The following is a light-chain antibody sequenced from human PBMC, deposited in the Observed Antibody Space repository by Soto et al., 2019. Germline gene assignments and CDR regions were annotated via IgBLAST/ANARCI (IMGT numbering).Light chain of an antibody. CDR2: GVN. V-gene: IGLV2-8*01. J-gene: IGLJ1*01. CDR3: SSYAGSNILYV. Sequence: QAVVTQPPSASGSPGQSVTISCTGTSSDVGGYNYVSWYQQHPGKAPQLVIYGVNKRASGVPDRFSGSKSGNTASLTVSGLQAEDEADYYCSSYAGSNILYVFGTGTQLTVL. CDR1: SSDVGGYNY.